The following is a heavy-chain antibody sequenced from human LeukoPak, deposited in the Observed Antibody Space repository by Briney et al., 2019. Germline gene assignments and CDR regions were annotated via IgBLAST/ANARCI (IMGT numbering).Heavy chain of an antibody. Sequence: PGGSLRLSCAASGFTFTDYYISWIRQAPGKGLEWVSYISNSGSPTNYADSVKGRFTISRDNAKNSLYLQMNSLRAEDTAVYYCARDATYYYGSGSYHDYWGQGTLVTVSS. J-gene: IGHJ4*02. CDR1: GFTFTDYY. D-gene: IGHD3-10*01. CDR3: ARDATYYYGSGSYHDY. V-gene: IGHV3-11*06. CDR2: ISNSGSPT.